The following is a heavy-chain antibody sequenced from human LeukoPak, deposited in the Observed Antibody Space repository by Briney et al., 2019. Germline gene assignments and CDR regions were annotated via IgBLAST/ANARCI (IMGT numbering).Heavy chain of an antibody. CDR3: ARVGRPSRWFDP. V-gene: IGHV4-59*01. CDR2: IYYSGST. J-gene: IGHJ5*02. Sequence: SETLSLTCTVSGGSISSYYWSWIRQPPGKGLEWIGYIYYSGSTNYNPSLKSRVTISVDTSKNQFSLILSSVTAADTAVYYCARVGRPSRWFDPWGQGTLVTVSS. CDR1: GGSISSYY.